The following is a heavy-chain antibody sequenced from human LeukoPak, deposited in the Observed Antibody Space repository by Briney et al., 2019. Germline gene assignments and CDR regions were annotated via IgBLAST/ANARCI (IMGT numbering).Heavy chain of an antibody. CDR2: IRHDANNK. J-gene: IGHJ4*02. CDR3: AKVVSYRTPVGADSGGYYSDY. V-gene: IGHV3-30*02. Sequence: GGSLRLSCAASGFTLRRHVLHWVRQAPRKGLEWVAFIRHDANNKFYADYVKGRFTISRNHSDNTVCLQMNSLRDEDTALYYCAKVVSYRTPVGADSGGYYSDYWGQGTLVTVSS. D-gene: IGHD1-26*01. CDR1: GFTLRRHV.